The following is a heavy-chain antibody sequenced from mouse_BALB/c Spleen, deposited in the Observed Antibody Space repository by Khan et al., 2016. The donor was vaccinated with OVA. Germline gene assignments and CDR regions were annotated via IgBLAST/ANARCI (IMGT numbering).Heavy chain of an antibody. Sequence: QVQLKQSGPGLVQPSQSLSITCTVTGFSLTNYGVHWVRQSPGKGLEWLGVIWRGGSTDYNAAFMSRLYITKDNSKSQVFFKMNSLQADDTAISYCATNQAGYAMDYWGQGTSVTVSS. V-gene: IGHV2-5*01. CDR2: IWRGGST. J-gene: IGHJ4*01. CDR3: ATNQAGYAMDY. CDR1: GFSLTNYG.